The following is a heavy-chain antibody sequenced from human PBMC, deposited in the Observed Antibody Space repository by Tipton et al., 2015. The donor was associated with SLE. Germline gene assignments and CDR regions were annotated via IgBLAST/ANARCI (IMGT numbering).Heavy chain of an antibody. J-gene: IGHJ4*01. CDR3: ARGAKERITLVRVRPYFFDY. Sequence: TLSLTCTVSGDSISRYYWNWIREPPGKGLEWIGQTKASGNTKYNPSPKSRGTISVDTSNNQLSLKLNSVTAADTAVYYCARGAKERITLVRVRPYFFDYWGQGSLVTVSS. CDR2: TKASGNT. V-gene: IGHV4-34*01. CDR1: GDSISRYY. D-gene: IGHD3-10*01.